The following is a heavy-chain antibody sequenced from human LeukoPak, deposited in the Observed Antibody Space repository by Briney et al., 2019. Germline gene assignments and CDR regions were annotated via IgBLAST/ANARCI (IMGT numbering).Heavy chain of an antibody. J-gene: IGHJ4*02. CDR1: GFTFSSYW. CDR2: IKQDGSDK. D-gene: IGHD5-18*01. V-gene: IGHV3-7*05. Sequence: PGESLRLSCAASGFTFSSYWMSCVRQAPGKGLEWVANIKQDGSDKYYVDSVKGRLTISRDNAENSLSLQMNSLRAEDTAVYYCARKSSYGFAWGQGTLVTVST. CDR3: ARKSSYGFA.